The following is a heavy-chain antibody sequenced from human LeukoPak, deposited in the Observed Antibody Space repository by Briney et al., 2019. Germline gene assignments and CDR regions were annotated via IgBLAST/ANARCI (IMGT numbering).Heavy chain of an antibody. CDR3: TTGVVGATIDVDY. CDR1: GFTFDDYA. Sequence: GGSLRLSCAASGFTFDDYAMHWVRQAPGKGLEWVSVISGDEGRTHYADSVKGRFTISRDNSKNSLYLQMNSLRTEDTAFYYCTTGVVGATIDVDYWGQGTLVTVS. J-gene: IGHJ4*02. V-gene: IGHV3-43*02. D-gene: IGHD1-26*01. CDR2: ISGDEGRT.